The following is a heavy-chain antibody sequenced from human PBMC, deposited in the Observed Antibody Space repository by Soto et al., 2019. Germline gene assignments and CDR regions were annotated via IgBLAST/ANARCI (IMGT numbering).Heavy chain of an antibody. Sequence: GGSLRLSCAASGFNVSINYMNWVRQAPWKGLEWVSVINGGGSTYYADSVKGRFTISRDNSRNTLYLQMNSLRAEDTAVYYCVRENYYYGMDVWGQGTTVTVSS. CDR1: GFNVSINY. CDR3: VRENYYYGMDV. CDR2: INGGGST. J-gene: IGHJ6*02. V-gene: IGHV3-66*01.